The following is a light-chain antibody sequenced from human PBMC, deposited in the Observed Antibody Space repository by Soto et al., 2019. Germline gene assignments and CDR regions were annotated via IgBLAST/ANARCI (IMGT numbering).Light chain of an antibody. CDR3: QQYDTYTT. CDR2: KAS. Sequence: DIQMTQSPSTLSASVGDRVTITCRASQSISSWLAWYQQKPGKAPKLLIYKASNLESGVPSRFSGSGSGTEFTLTISSLQPDDFAIYSCQQYDTYTTFGQGSKVEIK. J-gene: IGKJ1*01. V-gene: IGKV1-5*03. CDR1: QSISSW.